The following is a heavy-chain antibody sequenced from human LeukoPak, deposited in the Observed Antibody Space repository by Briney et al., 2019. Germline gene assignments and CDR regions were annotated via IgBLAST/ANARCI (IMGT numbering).Heavy chain of an antibody. J-gene: IGHJ6*02. CDR3: ARVGRYFDWLSPYYYYYGMDV. V-gene: IGHV4-4*07. D-gene: IGHD3-9*01. CDR1: GGSISSYY. Sequence: PSETLSLTCTVSGGSISSYYWSWIRQPAGKGLEWIGRIYTSGSTNYNPSLKSRVTMSVDTSKNQFSLKLSSVTAADTAVYYCARVGRYFDWLSPYYYYYGMDVWGQGTTVTVSS. CDR2: IYTSGST.